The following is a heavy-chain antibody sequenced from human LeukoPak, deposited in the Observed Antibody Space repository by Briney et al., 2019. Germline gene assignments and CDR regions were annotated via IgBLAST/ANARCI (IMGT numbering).Heavy chain of an antibody. CDR2: ISAYNGNT. V-gene: IGHV1-18*01. CDR1: GYTFTIYG. D-gene: IGHD3-10*01. J-gene: IGHJ4*02. Sequence: ASVKVSCKASGYTFTIYGISWVRQAPGQGLEWMGWISAYNGNTNYAQKLQGRVTMTTDTSTSTAYMELRSLRSDDTAVYYCARGGVRGVIITHFDYRGQGTLVTVSS. CDR3: ARGGVRGVIITHFDY.